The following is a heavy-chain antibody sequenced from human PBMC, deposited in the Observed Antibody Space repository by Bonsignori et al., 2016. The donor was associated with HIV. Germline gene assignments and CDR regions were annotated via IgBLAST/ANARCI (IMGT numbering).Heavy chain of an antibody. V-gene: IGHV1-46*01. D-gene: IGHD3-10*01. CDR3: ARVRDPYGSGKDAFDI. CDR1: GYTFTSYY. J-gene: IGHJ3*02. CDR2: INPSGGST. Sequence: ASVKVSCKASGYTFTSYYMHWVRQAPGQGLEWMGIINPSGGSTSYAQKFQGRVTMTRDTSTSTVYMELSSLRSEDTAVYYCARVRDPYGSGKDAFDIWGQGTMVTVSS.